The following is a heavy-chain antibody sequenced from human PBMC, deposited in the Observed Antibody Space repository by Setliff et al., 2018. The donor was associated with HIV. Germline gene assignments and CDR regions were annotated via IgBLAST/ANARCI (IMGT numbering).Heavy chain of an antibody. J-gene: IGHJ4*02. V-gene: IGHV5-51*01. CDR2: IYPGESAT. CDR1: GYRFNDYW. D-gene: IGHD3-10*01. Sequence: GESLKISCKTSGYRFNDYWIGWVRQMPGKGLEWMGNIYPGESATEYNPSFEGQVTISADNSISTASLQWSSLKASDTAIYYCARSMGFKATTRLDFWGPGTLVTVSS. CDR3: ARSMGFKATTRLDF.